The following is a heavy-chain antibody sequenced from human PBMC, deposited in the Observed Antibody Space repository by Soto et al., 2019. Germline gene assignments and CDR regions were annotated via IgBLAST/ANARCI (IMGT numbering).Heavy chain of an antibody. Sequence: PSETLSLTCAVYGGSFSGYYWSWIRQPPGKGLEWIGEINHSGSTNYNPSLKSRVTISVDTSKNQFSLKLSSVTAADTAVYYCVGYDILTGSDVDFQHWGQGTLATVSS. D-gene: IGHD3-9*01. V-gene: IGHV4-34*01. CDR3: VGYDILTGSDVDFQH. CDR1: GGSFSGYY. J-gene: IGHJ1*01. CDR2: INHSGST.